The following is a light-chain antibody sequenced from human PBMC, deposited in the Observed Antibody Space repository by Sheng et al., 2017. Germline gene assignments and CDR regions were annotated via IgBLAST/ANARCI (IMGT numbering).Light chain of an antibody. Sequence: QSVLTQPPSVSGAPGQRVTISCTGSSSNIGAGYDVHWYQQLPGTAPKLLIYGNNNRPSGVPDRFSGSKSGTSASLAIGGLQSEDEADYYCAAWDDSLNGLYVFGTGTKVTVL. CDR3: AAWDDSLNGLYV. J-gene: IGLJ1*01. CDR1: SSNIGAGYD. CDR2: GNN. V-gene: IGLV1-40*01.